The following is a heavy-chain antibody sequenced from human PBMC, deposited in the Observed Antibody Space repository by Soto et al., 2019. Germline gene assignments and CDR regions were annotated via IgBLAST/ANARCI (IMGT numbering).Heavy chain of an antibody. CDR2: IRGSGGST. V-gene: IGHV3-23*01. CDR1: GFTFSSYA. CDR3: ANATGIMDPFDY. D-gene: IGHD2-15*01. Sequence: EVPLLESGGGLAQPGGSLRLSCAASGFTFSSYAMSWVRQAPGKGLEWVSAIRGSGGSTYSADSVKGRFTISRDNSKNTLYLQMNSLRAEDTAVYYCANATGIMDPFDYWGQGTLVTVSS. J-gene: IGHJ4*02.